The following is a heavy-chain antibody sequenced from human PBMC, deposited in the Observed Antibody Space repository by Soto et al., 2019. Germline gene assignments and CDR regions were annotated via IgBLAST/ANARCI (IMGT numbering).Heavy chain of an antibody. CDR2: TKSDGSGT. CDR3: ARGVFAYGPRRMDV. CDR1: GFTFSNYW. D-gene: IGHD3-10*01. V-gene: IGHV3-74*01. J-gene: IGHJ6*04. Sequence: EVQLVESGGGLLQPGGSLTLSCTASGFTFSNYWMHWVRQAPGKGLVWVSRTKSDGSGTSYTDSVKGRFTISRDNAYNTLYLQMSNLRAEDTAVYYWARGVFAYGPRRMDVWGKGTTVIVAS.